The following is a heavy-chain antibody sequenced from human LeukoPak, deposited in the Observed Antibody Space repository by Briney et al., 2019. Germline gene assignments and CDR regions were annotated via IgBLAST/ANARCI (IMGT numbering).Heavy chain of an antibody. D-gene: IGHD2-15*01. CDR3: ARDHSCSGGSCYQGNWFDP. J-gene: IGHJ5*02. Sequence: SQTLSLTCAVSGGSISSGGYSWSWIRQPPGKGLKWIGYIYHSGSTYYNPSLKSRVTISVDRSKNQFSLKLSSVTAADTAVYYCARDHSCSGGSCYQGNWFDPWGQGTLVTVSS. CDR2: IYHSGST. CDR1: GGSISSGGYS. V-gene: IGHV4-30-2*01.